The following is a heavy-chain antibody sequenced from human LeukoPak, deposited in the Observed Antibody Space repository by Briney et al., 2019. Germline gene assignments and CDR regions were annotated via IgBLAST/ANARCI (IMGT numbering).Heavy chain of an antibody. Sequence: GGSLRLSCAASGFTFSSYSMNWVRQAPGKGLEWVSSISSSSSYIYYADSVKGRFTISRDNAKNSLYLQMNSLRAEDTAVYYCARDLLLWFGELSGDSDYWGRGTLVTVSS. V-gene: IGHV3-21*01. J-gene: IGHJ4*02. CDR1: GFTFSSYS. CDR3: ARDLLLWFGELSGDSDY. CDR2: ISSSSSYI. D-gene: IGHD3-10*01.